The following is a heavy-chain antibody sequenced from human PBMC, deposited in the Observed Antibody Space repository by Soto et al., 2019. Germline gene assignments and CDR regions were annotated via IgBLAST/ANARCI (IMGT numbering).Heavy chain of an antibody. CDR2: INAGNGNT. J-gene: IGHJ5*02. CDR3: ASRAYDFWSGSAPGFDP. Sequence: ASVKVSCKASGYTFTSYAMHWVRQAPGQRLEWMGWINAGNGNTKYSQKFQGRVTITRDTSASTAYMELSSLRSEDTAVYYCASRAYDFWSGSAPGFDPWGQGTLVTVSS. D-gene: IGHD3-3*01. CDR1: GYTFTSYA. V-gene: IGHV1-3*01.